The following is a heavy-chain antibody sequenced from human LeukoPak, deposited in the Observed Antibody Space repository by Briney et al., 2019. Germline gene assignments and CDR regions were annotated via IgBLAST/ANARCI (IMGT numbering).Heavy chain of an antibody. CDR1: GYTFTSYG. D-gene: IGHD3-22*01. J-gene: IGHJ3*02. Sequence: ASVKVSCKASGYTFTSYGISWVRQAPGQGLEWMGWISAYNGNTNYAQKLQGRVAMTTDTSTSTAYMELRSLRSDDTAVYFCARDYYYDSSGLLPPDIWGQGTMVTVSS. V-gene: IGHV1-18*01. CDR2: ISAYNGNT. CDR3: ARDYYYDSSGLLPPDI.